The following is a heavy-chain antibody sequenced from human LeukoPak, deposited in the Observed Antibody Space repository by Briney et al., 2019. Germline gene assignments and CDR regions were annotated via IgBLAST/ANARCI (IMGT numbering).Heavy chain of an antibody. CDR1: GFTFSTYS. Sequence: GGSLRLSCAASGFTFSTYSMNWVRQAPGKGLEWVSSISSGSTYIKYADSVKGRFTTSRDDAKSSLFLQMISLRADDTAVYYCARSISGWYPNFDYWGQGTLVTVSS. D-gene: IGHD6-19*01. J-gene: IGHJ4*02. CDR3: ARSISGWYPNFDY. CDR2: ISSGSTYI. V-gene: IGHV3-21*06.